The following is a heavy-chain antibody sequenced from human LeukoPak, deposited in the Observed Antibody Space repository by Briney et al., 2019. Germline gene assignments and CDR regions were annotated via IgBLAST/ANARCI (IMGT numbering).Heavy chain of an antibody. CDR2: ISSSSSYI. D-gene: IGHD3-9*01. J-gene: IGHJ4*02. V-gene: IGHV3-21*01. CDR3: ARDKAQDDILTGYYLYYFGY. CDR1: GFTFSSYS. Sequence: GGSLRLSCAASGFTFSSYSMNWVRQAPRKGLEWVSSISSSSSYIYYADSVKGRFTISRDNAKNSLYLQMNSLRAEDTAVYYCARDKAQDDILTGYYLYYFGYWGQGTLVTVSS.